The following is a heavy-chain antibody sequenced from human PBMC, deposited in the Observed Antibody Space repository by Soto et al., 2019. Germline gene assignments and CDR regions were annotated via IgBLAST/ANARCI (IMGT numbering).Heavy chain of an antibody. CDR2: VYHTGDT. CDR3: AREILTAERNNHFDP. Sequence: PSETLSLTFGVSGGTVASSHWWSWVRQSPGGGLEWIGFVYHTGDTNFNPSLQSRVTISVDNSNNKFSLRLNTLTAADTAVYFCAREILTAERNNHFDPWGPGTLFTVPS. CDR1: GGTVASSHW. D-gene: IGHD2-15*01. J-gene: IGHJ5*02. V-gene: IGHV4-4*02.